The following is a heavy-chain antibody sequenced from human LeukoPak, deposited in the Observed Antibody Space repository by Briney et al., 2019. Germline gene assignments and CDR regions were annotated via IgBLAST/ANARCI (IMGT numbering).Heavy chain of an antibody. CDR1: GFTFSSYG. Sequence: GGTLRLSCAASGFTFSSYGMSWVRQAPGKGLEWVSSISSSSSYIYYSDSVKGRFTISRDNAKNSLYLQMNSLKADDTAVYYCTRGAGTGWRFDSWGQGTLVTVSS. V-gene: IGHV3-21*01. J-gene: IGHJ4*02. CDR3: TRGAGTGWRFDS. D-gene: IGHD6-19*01. CDR2: ISSSSSYI.